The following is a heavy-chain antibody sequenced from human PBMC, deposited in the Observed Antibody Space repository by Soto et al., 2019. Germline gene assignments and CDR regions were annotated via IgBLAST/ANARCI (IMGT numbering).Heavy chain of an antibody. CDR3: ARDQYNWKSDYYYGMDV. Sequence: SETLSLTCTVSGGSISSGDYYWSWIRQPPGKGLEWIGYIYYSGSTYYNPSLKSRVTISVDTSKNQFSLKLSSVTAADTAVYYCARDQYNWKSDYYYGMDVWGQGTTVTVSS. D-gene: IGHD1-20*01. J-gene: IGHJ6*02. CDR1: GGSISSGDYY. V-gene: IGHV4-30-4*01. CDR2: IYYSGST.